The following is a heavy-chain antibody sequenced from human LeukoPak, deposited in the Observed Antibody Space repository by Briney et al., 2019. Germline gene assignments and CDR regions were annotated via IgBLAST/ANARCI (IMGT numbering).Heavy chain of an antibody. V-gene: IGHV4-39*01. Sequence: SETLSLTCTVSGGSISSSSYYWGWIRQPPGKGLEWIGSIYYSGSTYYNPSLKSRVTISVDTSKNQLSLKLTSVTAADAAVYYCARHGGAAGGHWGQGTLVTVSS. D-gene: IGHD6-13*01. J-gene: IGHJ4*02. CDR2: IYYSGST. CDR1: GGSISSSSYY. CDR3: ARHGGAAGGH.